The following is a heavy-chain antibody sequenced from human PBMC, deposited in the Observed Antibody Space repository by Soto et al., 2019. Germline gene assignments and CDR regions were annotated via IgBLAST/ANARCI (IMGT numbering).Heavy chain of an antibody. J-gene: IGHJ3*02. Sequence: SETLSLTCTVSGGSISSYYWSWIRQPPGKGLEWIGYIYYSGSTNYNPSLKSRVTISVDTSKNQFSLKLSSVTAADTAVYYCTTTVTRHDAFDIWGQGTMVTVSS. CDR1: GGSISSYY. CDR2: IYYSGST. V-gene: IGHV4-59*01. D-gene: IGHD4-17*01. CDR3: TTTVTRHDAFDI.